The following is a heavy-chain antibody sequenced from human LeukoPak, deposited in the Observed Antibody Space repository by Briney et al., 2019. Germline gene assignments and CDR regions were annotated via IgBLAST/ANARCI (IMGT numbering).Heavy chain of an antibody. CDR3: ARSFLGDWYFDL. V-gene: IGHV4-59*01. CDR1: GGSISSYY. CDR2: IYYSGST. J-gene: IGHJ2*01. D-gene: IGHD1-26*01. Sequence: SETLSLTCTVSGGSISSYYWSWIRQPPGMGLEWVGYIYYSGSTNYNPSLKNRVTISVDTSKDQFSLRLTSVTAADTAMYYCARSFLGDWYFDLWGRGTLVTVSS.